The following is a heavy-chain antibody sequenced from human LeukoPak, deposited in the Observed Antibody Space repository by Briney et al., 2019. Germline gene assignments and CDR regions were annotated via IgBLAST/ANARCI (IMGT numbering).Heavy chain of an antibody. CDR1: GFTFNAYS. CDR2: VTGSGNSR. CDR3: ARVRYDSGWFDY. D-gene: IGHD6-19*01. V-gene: IGHV3-48*04. Sequence: PGGSLRLSCAASGFTFNAYSMTWVRQAPGKGLECIASVTGSGNSRVFADSVKGRFSISRDNAKNSLDLQLNNLSAEDTATYYCARVRYDSGWFDYWGQGTLVTVPS. J-gene: IGHJ5*01.